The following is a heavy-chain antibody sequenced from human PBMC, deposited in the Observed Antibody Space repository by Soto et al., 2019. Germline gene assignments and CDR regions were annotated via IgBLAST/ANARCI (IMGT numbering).Heavy chain of an antibody. Sequence: EVQLLDSGGDLVQPGGSLRLSCAASGLTFSSYAMSWVRQAPGKGLEWVAVISGSGGYTDYADSVKGRFTISRDNSKNTLDLQMNSLRAEDTALYYCSKLFRGVLLNPEVDWGQGTLVTVSS. CDR1: GLTFSSYA. CDR3: SKLFRGVLLNPEVD. CDR2: ISGSGGYT. V-gene: IGHV3-23*01. D-gene: IGHD3-10*01. J-gene: IGHJ4*02.